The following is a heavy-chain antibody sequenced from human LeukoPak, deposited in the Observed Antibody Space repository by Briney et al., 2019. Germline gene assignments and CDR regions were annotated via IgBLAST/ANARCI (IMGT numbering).Heavy chain of an antibody. CDR3: ARATRGCCSSTSCYGRDYYYYYGMDG. J-gene: IGHJ6*04. V-gene: IGHV4-59*01. D-gene: IGHD2-2*01. CDR2: IYYSGST. Sequence: SETLSLTCTVCGGSLSSYYWSWIRQPPGKGLEGIGYIYYSGSTNYNPSLTSRVTISVDTSKNQFSLKLSSVTAADTGGYYWARATRGCCSSTSCYGRDYYYYYGMDGWGKGTTVTVSS. CDR1: GGSLSSYY.